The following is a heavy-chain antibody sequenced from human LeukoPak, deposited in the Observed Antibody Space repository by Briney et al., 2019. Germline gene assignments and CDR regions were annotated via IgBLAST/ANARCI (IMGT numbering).Heavy chain of an antibody. J-gene: IGHJ5*02. CDR1: GYTFTGYY. Sequence: GASVKVSCKASGYTFTGYYMHWVRQAPGQGLEWMGWINPNSGGTNYAQKFQGRVTMTRDTSISTAYMELSRLRSDDTAVYYCAKEYQLHRDWFDPWGQGTLVTVSS. V-gene: IGHV1-2*02. D-gene: IGHD2-2*01. CDR2: INPNSGGT. CDR3: AKEYQLHRDWFDP.